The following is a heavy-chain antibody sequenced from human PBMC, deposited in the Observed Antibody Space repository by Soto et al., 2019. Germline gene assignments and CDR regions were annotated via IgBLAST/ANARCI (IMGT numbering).Heavy chain of an antibody. J-gene: IGHJ4*02. D-gene: IGHD3-22*01. CDR3: ARIGQIAGLGH. CDR1: GFTFSSYW. V-gene: IGHV3-74*01. Sequence: PGGPLRLPCAASGFTFSSYWMHWVRKAPGKGLVWVSRINRDGSSASYVDSVKGRFTVSRDNAKNTLYLQMNSLRAEDTAVYYCARIGQIAGLGHWGQGALVTVSS. CDR2: INRDGSSA.